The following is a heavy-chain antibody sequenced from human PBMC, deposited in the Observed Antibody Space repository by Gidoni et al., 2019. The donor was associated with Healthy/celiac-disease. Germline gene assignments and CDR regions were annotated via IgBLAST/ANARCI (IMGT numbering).Heavy chain of an antibody. CDR2: INHSGST. J-gene: IGHJ4*02. V-gene: IGHV4-34*01. Sequence: QVQLQQWGAGLLKPSETLSLTCAVYGGSFSGYYWSWIRQPPGKGLEWIGEINHSGSTNYNPSLKSRVTISVDTSKNQFSLKLSSVTAADTAVYYCASSRDGYNDYWGQGTLVTVSS. CDR3: ASSRDGYNDY. CDR1: GGSFSGYY. D-gene: IGHD5-12*01.